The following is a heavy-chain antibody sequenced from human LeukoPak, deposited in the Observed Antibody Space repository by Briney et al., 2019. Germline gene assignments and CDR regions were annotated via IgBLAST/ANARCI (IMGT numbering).Heavy chain of an antibody. Sequence: GGSLRLSCAASGFTFSDYSMSWIRQAPGKGLEWVSDISPSSSTIYYADSVRGRFTISRDNSKNSVYVQMNSLRAEDTAVYYCAKLRCEVANYWYLDLWGRGTLVTVSS. CDR1: GFTFSDYS. CDR2: ISPSSSTI. CDR3: AKLRCEVANYWYLDL. V-gene: IGHV3-11*01. D-gene: IGHD4-17*01. J-gene: IGHJ2*01.